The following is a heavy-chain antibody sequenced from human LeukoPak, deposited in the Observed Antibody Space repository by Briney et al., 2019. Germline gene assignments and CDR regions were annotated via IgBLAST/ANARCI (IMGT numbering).Heavy chain of an antibody. CDR1: GYTFTTYD. CDR3: ARRNTAMVAGLDY. Sequence: ASVKVSCKASGYTFTTYDINWVRQATGQGLEWMGWMNPNSGNTGYAQKFQGRVTMTRNTSISTAFIELSGLRSEDTAVYFCARRNTAMVAGLDYWGQGSLVTVSS. CDR2: MNPNSGNT. D-gene: IGHD5-18*01. J-gene: IGHJ4*02. V-gene: IGHV1-8*01.